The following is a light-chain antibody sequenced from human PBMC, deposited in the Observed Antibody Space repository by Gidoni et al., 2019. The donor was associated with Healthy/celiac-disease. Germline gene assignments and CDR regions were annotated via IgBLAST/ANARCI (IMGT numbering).Light chain of an antibody. CDR1: QSVLYSSNNKNY. V-gene: IGKV4-1*01. CDR2: WAS. J-gene: IGKJ1*01. CDR3: QQYYSTPRT. Sequence: DIVMSQSPDSLAVSLGESATINCKSSQSVLYSSNNKNYLAWYQQKPGQPPNLLIYWASTRESGVPDRFSGSGSGTDFTLTISSLQAEDVPVYYCQQYYSTPRTFXQXTKVEIK.